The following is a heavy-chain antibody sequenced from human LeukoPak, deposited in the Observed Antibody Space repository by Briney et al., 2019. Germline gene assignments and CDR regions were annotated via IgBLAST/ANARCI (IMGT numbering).Heavy chain of an antibody. Sequence: GGSLRLSCAAAGFTFSSYWMSWVRQAPGKGLEWVANIKQDGSQKHYVDSVKGRFTIPRDNAKNSLYLQMNSLRAEDTAVYYCARVMRSGSPFDYWGQGTLVTVSS. V-gene: IGHV3-7*03. CDR3: ARVMRSGSPFDY. J-gene: IGHJ4*02. CDR1: GFTFSSYW. D-gene: IGHD1-26*01. CDR2: IKQDGSQK.